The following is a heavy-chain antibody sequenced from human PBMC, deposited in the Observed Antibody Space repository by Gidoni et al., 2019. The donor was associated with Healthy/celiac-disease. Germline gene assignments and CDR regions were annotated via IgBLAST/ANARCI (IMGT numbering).Heavy chain of an antibody. CDR2: ISSSSSYI. CDR3: AIDIVVVPAAMDLDY. J-gene: IGHJ4*02. V-gene: IGHV3-21*01. Sequence: EVQLVESGGGLVKPGGSLRLSCAASGFPFSSYSMNWVRQAPGKGLEWVSSISSSSSYIYYADSVKGRFTISRDNAKNSLYLQMNSLRAEDTAVYYCAIDIVVVPAAMDLDYWGQGTLVTVSS. CDR1: GFPFSSYS. D-gene: IGHD2-2*01.